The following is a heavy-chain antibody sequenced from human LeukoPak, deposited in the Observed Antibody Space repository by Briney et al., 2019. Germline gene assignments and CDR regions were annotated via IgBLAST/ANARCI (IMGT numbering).Heavy chain of an antibody. CDR2: ISSSSSHI. J-gene: IGHJ4*02. D-gene: IGHD3-10*01. Sequence: GGSLRLSCAASGFTFSAYSMHWVRQAPGKGLEWVSAISSSSSHIFYADSVKGRFTISRDNAKNSLYLQMNSLTAEDTAVYYCARGLVSAYGSGTYYFDSWGQGSLVTVSS. V-gene: IGHV3-21*01. CDR3: ARGLVSAYGSGTYYFDS. CDR1: GFTFSAYS.